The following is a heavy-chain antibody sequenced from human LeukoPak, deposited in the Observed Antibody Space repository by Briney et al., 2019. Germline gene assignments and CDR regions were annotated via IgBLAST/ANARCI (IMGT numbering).Heavy chain of an antibody. J-gene: IGHJ4*02. V-gene: IGHV1-46*01. CDR2: INPSGGT. CDR3: ARDPGQYYDILTGYYTPYYFDY. CDR1: GNTFSIYN. Sequence: GASVKVSCKASGNTFSIYNMHWVRQAPGQGLEWMGIINPSGGTSYAQKLQGRVTMTRDTSSSTVYMELSSLTSDDTAVYYCARDPGQYYDILTGYYTPYYFDYWGQGTLVTVSS. D-gene: IGHD3-9*01.